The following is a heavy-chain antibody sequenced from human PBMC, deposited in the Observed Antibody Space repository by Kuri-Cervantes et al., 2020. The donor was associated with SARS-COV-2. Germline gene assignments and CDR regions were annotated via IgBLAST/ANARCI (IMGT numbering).Heavy chain of an antibody. D-gene: IGHD3-10*01. CDR3: ARGGLLWFGELSDYNYYMDV. CDR1: GYTFTSYG. CDR2: ISAYNGNT. J-gene: IGHJ6*03. V-gene: IGHV1-18*01. Sequence: ASVKVSCKASGYTFTSYGISRVRQAPGQGLEWMGWISAYNGNTNYAQKLQGRVTMTTDTSTSTAYMELRSLRSDDTAVYYCARGGLLWFGELSDYNYYMDVWGKGTTVTVSS.